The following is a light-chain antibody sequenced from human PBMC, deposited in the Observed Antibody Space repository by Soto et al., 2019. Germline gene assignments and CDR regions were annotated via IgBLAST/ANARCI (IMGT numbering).Light chain of an antibody. J-gene: IGKJ1*01. V-gene: IGKV1-5*03. CDR2: KAS. CDR1: QSISSW. Sequence: DIQMTQSPSTLSASVGDRVNITCRASQSISSWLAWYQQKPGKAPKLLIYKASSLESGVPSRLSGSGSGTEFTLTISNLQPDDFATYYCQQYNRYWPFGQGTKVDIK. CDR3: QQYNRYWP.